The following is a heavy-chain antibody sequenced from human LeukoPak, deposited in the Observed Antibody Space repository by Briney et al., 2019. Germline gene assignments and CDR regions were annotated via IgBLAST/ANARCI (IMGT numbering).Heavy chain of an antibody. CDR3: ARGHGTMVRGARWFDP. V-gene: IGHV4-30-4*01. CDR1: GGSFSGYY. D-gene: IGHD3-10*01. CDR2: IYYSGST. J-gene: IGHJ5*02. Sequence: PSETLSLTCAVYGGSFSGYYWSWIRQPPGKGLEWIGYIYYSGSTYYNPSLKSRVTISVDTSKDQFSLKLSSVTAADTAVYYCARGHGTMVRGARWFDPWGQGTLVTVSS.